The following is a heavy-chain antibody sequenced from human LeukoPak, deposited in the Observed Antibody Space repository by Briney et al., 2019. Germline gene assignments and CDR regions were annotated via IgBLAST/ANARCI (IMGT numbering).Heavy chain of an antibody. D-gene: IGHD3-22*01. Sequence: GASVKVSCMDSGGTFSNYAISWVRQAPGQGLEWMRGIIPMFGAANYAQKFQGRVTIIADKSTSTAYMELSSLKSEDTAVYYCASDVLDYYDRSDYVTWGQGTLVTVSS. V-gene: IGHV1-69*06. CDR3: ASDVLDYYDRSDYVT. CDR2: IIPMFGAA. J-gene: IGHJ4*02. CDR1: GGTFSNYA.